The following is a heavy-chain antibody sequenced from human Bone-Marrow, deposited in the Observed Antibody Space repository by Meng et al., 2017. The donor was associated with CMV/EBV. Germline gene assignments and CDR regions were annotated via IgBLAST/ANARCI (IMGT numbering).Heavy chain of an antibody. CDR2: INTNSGDT. V-gene: IGHV1-2*02. CDR3: ARRASRGLCFAMDV. CDR1: GYTFIAHF. D-gene: IGHD3-16*01. Sequence: ASVKVSCKTSGYTFIAHFVNWVRQAPGQGLEWMGWINTNSGDTNSPQKFQGRVTMTRNPSISTVYMELRRLRSDDTAGYYCARRASRGLCFAMDVWGQGTTVTVSS. J-gene: IGHJ6*02.